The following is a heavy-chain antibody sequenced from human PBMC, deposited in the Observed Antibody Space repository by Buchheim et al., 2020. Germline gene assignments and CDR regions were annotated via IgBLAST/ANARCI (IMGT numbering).Heavy chain of an antibody. CDR3: ARAIGYTSYSNWYDI. V-gene: IGHV3-74*01. Sequence: EVQLVESGGGLVQPGGSLRLSCAASGFTLSSYWMHWVRQAPGKGMVWVSRINSDGSSTTYADSVKGRFTISRDNAKNTLFLQMNSLRAEDTAVYYCARAIGYTSYSNWYDIWGQGTL. CDR1: GFTLSSYW. J-gene: IGHJ4*02. D-gene: IGHD3-9*01. CDR2: INSDGSST.